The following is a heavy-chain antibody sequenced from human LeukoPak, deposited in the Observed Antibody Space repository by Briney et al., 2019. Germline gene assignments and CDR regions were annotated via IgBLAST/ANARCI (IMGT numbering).Heavy chain of an antibody. Sequence: GGSLRLSCAASGFTFSSYSMNWVRQAPGKGLEWVAVISYDGSNKYYADSVKGRFTISRDNSKNTLYLQMNSLRAEDTAVYYCAKVLSTVTSGYWGQGTLVTVSS. CDR1: GFTFSSYS. CDR2: ISYDGSNK. J-gene: IGHJ4*02. CDR3: AKVLSTVTSGY. D-gene: IGHD4-11*01. V-gene: IGHV3-30*18.